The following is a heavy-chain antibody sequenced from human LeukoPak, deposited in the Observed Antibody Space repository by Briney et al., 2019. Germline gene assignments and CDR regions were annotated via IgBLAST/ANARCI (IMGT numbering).Heavy chain of an antibody. Sequence: SGTLSLTCAVSGGSISSRNWWSWVRQPPGKGLEWIGEIYHSGSTNYNPSLKSRVTISVDKSKNQFSLKLSSVTAADTAVYYCARVTTWFGEFRDAFDIWGQGTMVTVSS. D-gene: IGHD3-10*01. CDR1: GGSISSRNW. V-gene: IGHV4-4*02. CDR3: ARVTTWFGEFRDAFDI. CDR2: IYHSGST. J-gene: IGHJ3*02.